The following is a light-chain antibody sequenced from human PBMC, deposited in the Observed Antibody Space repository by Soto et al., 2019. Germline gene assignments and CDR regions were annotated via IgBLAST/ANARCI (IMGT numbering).Light chain of an antibody. CDR3: QQYNNWPET. V-gene: IGKV3-15*01. CDR2: GAS. J-gene: IGKJ1*01. CDR1: QSVNTN. Sequence: EILMTQSPPTLSMSPGGRVILSCRASQSVNTNLAWYQQRPGQAPRLLMYGASTRATGIPARFSGSGSGTEFTLTISSLQSEDFAVYYCQQYNNWPETFGQGTKVDIK.